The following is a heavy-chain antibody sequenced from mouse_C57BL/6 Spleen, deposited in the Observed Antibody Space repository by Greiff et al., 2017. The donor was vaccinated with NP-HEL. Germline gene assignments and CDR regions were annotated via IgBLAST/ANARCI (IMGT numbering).Heavy chain of an antibody. CDR2: INPSNGGT. CDR1: GYTFTSYW. CDR3: ARELRLLGYYAMDY. V-gene: IGHV1-53*01. Sequence: QVQLKQPGTELVKPGASVKLSCKASGYTFTSYWMHWVKQRPGQGLEWIGNINPSNGGTNYNEKFKSKATLTVDKSSSTAYMQLISLTSVDSAVYYCARELRLLGYYAMDYWGQGTSVTVSS. D-gene: IGHD3-2*02. J-gene: IGHJ4*01.